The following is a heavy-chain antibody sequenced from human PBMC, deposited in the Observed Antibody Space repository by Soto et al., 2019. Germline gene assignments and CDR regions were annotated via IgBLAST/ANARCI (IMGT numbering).Heavy chain of an antibody. CDR2: INPSGGST. J-gene: IGHJ5*02. V-gene: IGHV1-46*03. D-gene: IGHD5-18*01. Sequence: QVQLVQSGAEVKKPGASVKVSCKASGYTFTSYYMHWVRQAPGQGLEWMGIINPSGGSTSYAQKFQGRVVMTRDTSTSTGYMELSSLRSEDTAVYYCAIVYPSDTRYGYVGNNWFDPWGQGTLVTVSS. CDR1: GYTFTSYY. CDR3: AIVYPSDTRYGYVGNNWFDP.